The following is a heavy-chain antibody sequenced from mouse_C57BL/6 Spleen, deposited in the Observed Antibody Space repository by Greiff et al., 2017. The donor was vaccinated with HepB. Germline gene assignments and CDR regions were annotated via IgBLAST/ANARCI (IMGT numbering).Heavy chain of an antibody. CDR1: GYTFTSYW. V-gene: IGHV1-69*01. J-gene: IGHJ4*01. CDR3: ARRNWAHYYAMDY. D-gene: IGHD4-1*01. CDR2: IDPSDSYT. Sequence: QVQLQQSGAELVMPGASVKLSCKASGYTFTSYWMHWVKQRPGQGLEWIGEIDPSDSYTNYNQKFKGKSTLTVDKSSSTAYMQLSSLTSEDSAVYYCARRNWAHYYAMDYWGQGTSVTVSS.